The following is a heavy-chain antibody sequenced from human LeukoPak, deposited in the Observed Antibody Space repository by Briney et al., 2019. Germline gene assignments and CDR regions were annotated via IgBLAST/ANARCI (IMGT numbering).Heavy chain of an antibody. CDR2: IYYSGST. D-gene: IGHD3-10*01. CDR3: ARSPSLLWFGELFSPFDY. Sequence: SETLSLTCTVSGGSISSYYWSWIRQPPGKGLEWIGYIYYSGSTNYNPSLKSRVTISVDTSKNQFSLKLSSVTAADTAVYYCARSPSLLWFGELFSPFDYWGQGTLVTVSS. V-gene: IGHV4-59*08. J-gene: IGHJ4*02. CDR1: GGSISSYY.